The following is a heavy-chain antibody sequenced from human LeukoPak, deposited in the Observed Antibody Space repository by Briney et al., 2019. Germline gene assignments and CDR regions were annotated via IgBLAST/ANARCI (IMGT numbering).Heavy chain of an antibody. V-gene: IGHV1-69*13. Sequence: GASVKVSCKASGYTFTSYGISWVRQAPGQGLEWMGGIIPIFGTANYAQKFQGRVTITADESTSTAYMELSSLRSEDTAVYYCARERIRYYYYGMDVWGQGTTVTVSS. CDR2: IIPIFGTA. CDR1: GYTFTSYG. J-gene: IGHJ6*02. CDR3: ARERIRYYYYGMDV. D-gene: IGHD2/OR15-2a*01.